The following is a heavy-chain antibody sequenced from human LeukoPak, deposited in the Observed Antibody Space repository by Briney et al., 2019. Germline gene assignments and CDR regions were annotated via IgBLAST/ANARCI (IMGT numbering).Heavy chain of an antibody. CDR3: AKDPARPYDSSGYYSDY. D-gene: IGHD3-22*01. V-gene: IGHV3-30*02. CDR2: IQYDGSNQ. Sequence: GGSLRLSCTASGFTFSSYGMHWVRQAPGKGLEWVAYIQYDGSNQQYADSVKGRLSISRDRSKNIPYLQMNSLRAEDTAVYYCAKDPARPYDSSGYYSDYWGQGTLVTVSS. CDR1: GFTFSSYG. J-gene: IGHJ4*02.